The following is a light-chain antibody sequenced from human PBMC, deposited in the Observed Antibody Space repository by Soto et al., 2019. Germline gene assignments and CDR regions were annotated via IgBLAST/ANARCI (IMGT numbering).Light chain of an antibody. V-gene: IGLV1-47*01. J-gene: IGLJ3*02. CDR2: RNN. Sequence: QSVLTQPPSASGTPGQRVTISCSGSSSNIGSNFVYWYQQFPGTAPKLLIYRNNQRPSGVPDRFSGSKSGTSASLAISGLPSEDEADYYCAAWYDSLSGWVFGGGTKLTVL. CDR1: SSNIGSNF. CDR3: AAWYDSLSGWV.